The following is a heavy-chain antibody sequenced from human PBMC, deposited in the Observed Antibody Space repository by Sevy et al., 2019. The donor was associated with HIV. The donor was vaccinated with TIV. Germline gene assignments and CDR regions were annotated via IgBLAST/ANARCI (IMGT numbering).Heavy chain of an antibody. V-gene: IGHV1-46*01. J-gene: IGHJ3*02. Sequence: ASVKVSCKGSGYTFTGYYMHWVRQAPGQGLEWMGIINPSGGSRSYAQKFQGRVTMTRDTSTSTVYMELSSLRSEDTAVYYCARFRYCYGSGREDAFDIWGQGTMVTVSS. CDR1: GYTFTGYY. D-gene: IGHD3-10*01. CDR3: ARFRYCYGSGREDAFDI. CDR2: INPSGGSR.